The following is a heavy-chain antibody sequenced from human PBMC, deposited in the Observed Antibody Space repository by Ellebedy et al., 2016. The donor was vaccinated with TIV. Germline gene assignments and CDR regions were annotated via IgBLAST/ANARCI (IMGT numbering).Heavy chain of an antibody. CDR1: GGSIISSTHY. CDR3: ARGGITLVRGPDQ. CDR2: LYYSGST. D-gene: IGHD3-10*01. J-gene: IGHJ4*02. V-gene: IGHV4-39*07. Sequence: MPSETLSLTCTVSGGSIISSTHYWGWIRQSPGQALECIGNLYYSGSTYYNPSLMSRVTMSVDTSKKEISLKLNSVTAADTAVYYCARGGITLVRGPDQWGLGTQVTVSS.